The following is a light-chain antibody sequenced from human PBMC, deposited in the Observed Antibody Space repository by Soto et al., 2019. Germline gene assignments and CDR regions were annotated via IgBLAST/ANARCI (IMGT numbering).Light chain of an antibody. Sequence: QSVLTQPASVSGSPGQSITISCTGTSSDVGGYNYVSWYQQHPGKAPKLMIYDVSNRPSGVSNRFSGSKSGNTASLTISGLQAEYEADYYCSSYTSRSTLVFGGGTKVTVL. CDR2: DVS. CDR1: SSDVGGYNY. J-gene: IGLJ2*01. CDR3: SSYTSRSTLV. V-gene: IGLV2-14*01.